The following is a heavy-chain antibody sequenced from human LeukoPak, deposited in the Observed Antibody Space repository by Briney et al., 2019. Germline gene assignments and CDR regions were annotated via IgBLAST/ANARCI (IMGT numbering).Heavy chain of an antibody. Sequence: PGGSLRLSCAASRFTFSDYWMSWVRQAPGKGLEWLAYIKRDGSDIYYVDSVKGRFIISRDNAKNSLYLQMNSLRAEDTAVYYCARDPDYRGSQPHGYFDYWGQGTLVTVSS. J-gene: IGHJ4*02. CDR1: RFTFSDYW. CDR2: IKRDGSDI. V-gene: IGHV3-7*01. D-gene: IGHD3-16*01. CDR3: ARDPDYRGSQPHGYFDY.